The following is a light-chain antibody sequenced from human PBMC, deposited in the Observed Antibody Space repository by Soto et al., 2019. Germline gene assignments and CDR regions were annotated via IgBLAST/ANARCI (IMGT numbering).Light chain of an antibody. Sequence: DIQMTQSPSSLSASVGDRVTITCRASQGISHYLAWYQQRPGQVPKLLIHDANILQSGVPSRFSGSGSRTDFTLTISSLQPEDVATYYCQKYTSAPRTFGQGTKVDIK. CDR3: QKYTSAPRT. V-gene: IGKV1-27*01. CDR1: QGISHY. J-gene: IGKJ1*01. CDR2: DAN.